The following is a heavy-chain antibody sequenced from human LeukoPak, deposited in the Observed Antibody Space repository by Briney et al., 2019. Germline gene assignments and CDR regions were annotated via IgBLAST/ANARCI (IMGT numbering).Heavy chain of an antibody. CDR1: GGSVSSGSYY. Sequence: PSETLSLTCTVSGGSVSSGSYYWSWIRQPPAKGLEWIGYIYYSGSTNYNPSLKSRVTISVDTSKNQFSLKLSSVTAADTAVYYCASQPLEWYNGFDYWGQGTLVTVSS. CDR3: ASQPLEWYNGFDY. CDR2: IYYSGST. V-gene: IGHV4-61*01. D-gene: IGHD3-3*01. J-gene: IGHJ4*02.